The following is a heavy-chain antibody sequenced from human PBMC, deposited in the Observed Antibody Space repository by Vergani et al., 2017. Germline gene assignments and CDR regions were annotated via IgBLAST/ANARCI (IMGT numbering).Heavy chain of an antibody. CDR2: IYYSGST. CDR1: GFTFSSYS. J-gene: IGHJ4*02. V-gene: IGHV4-59*06. CDR3: ARYRLRHNPFDY. D-gene: IGHD5-12*01. Sequence: VQLVESGGGLVKPGGSLRLSCAASGFTFSSYSMNWVRQAPGKGLEWIGYIYYSGSTYYNPSLKSRVTISVDTSKNQFSLKLSSVTAADTAVYYCARYRLRHNPFDYWGQGTLVTVSS.